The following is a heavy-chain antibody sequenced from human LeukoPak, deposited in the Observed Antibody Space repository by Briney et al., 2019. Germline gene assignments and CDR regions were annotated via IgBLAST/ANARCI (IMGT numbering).Heavy chain of an antibody. Sequence: GGSLRLSCAASGFTFDDYAMHWVRQAPGKGLEWVSGISWNSGSIGYADSVKGRFTISRDNAKNSLYLQMNSLRAEDTALYYCAKVSSSSWYGDYFDYWGQGTLVTVSS. CDR3: AKVSSSSWYGDYFDY. CDR2: ISWNSGSI. CDR1: GFTFDDYA. D-gene: IGHD6-13*01. J-gene: IGHJ4*02. V-gene: IGHV3-9*01.